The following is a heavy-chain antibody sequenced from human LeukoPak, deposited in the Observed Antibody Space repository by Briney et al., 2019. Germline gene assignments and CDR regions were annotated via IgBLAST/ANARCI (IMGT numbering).Heavy chain of an antibody. V-gene: IGHV4-4*07. D-gene: IGHD2-2*01. CDR3: ARVKASSTSWTFDQ. J-gene: IGHJ4*02. CDR2: IYSSGST. Sequence: SETLSLTCSVSGGSTNSYYWSWIRQSGGKGLEWIGRIYSSGSTVYNPSLNGRLTMSIDTSKNQFSLTLKSVTATDTAVYYCARVKASSTSWTFDQWGQGALVTVSS. CDR1: GGSTNSYY.